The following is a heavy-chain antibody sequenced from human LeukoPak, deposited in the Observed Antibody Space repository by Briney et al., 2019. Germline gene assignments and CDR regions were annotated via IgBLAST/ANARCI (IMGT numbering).Heavy chain of an antibody. D-gene: IGHD2-21*02. CDR1: GFTFGSYW. V-gene: IGHV3-7*05. CDR3: ARDCGSDCSQAFDL. Sequence: GGSLRLSCAASGFTFGSYWMSWVRQAPGRGLEWVADIKQDGTQKYYVDSVEGRITISRDNIKNSLYLQVNSLRVEDTAVYYCARDCGSDCSQAFDLWGQGTMVTVSS. CDR2: IKQDGTQK. J-gene: IGHJ3*01.